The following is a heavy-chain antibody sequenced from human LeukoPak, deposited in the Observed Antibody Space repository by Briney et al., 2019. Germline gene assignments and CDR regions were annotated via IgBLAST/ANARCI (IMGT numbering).Heavy chain of an antibody. D-gene: IGHD6-13*01. CDR3: AKDHGSSWYYFDY. J-gene: IGHJ4*02. V-gene: IGHV3-33*06. CDR1: GFTFSSYG. Sequence: GGSLRLSCAASGFTFSSYGMHWVRQAPGKGLEWVAVIWYDGSNKYYADSVKGRFTISRDNSKNTLYLQMNSPRAEDTAVYYCAKDHGSSWYYFDYWGQGTLVTVSS. CDR2: IWYDGSNK.